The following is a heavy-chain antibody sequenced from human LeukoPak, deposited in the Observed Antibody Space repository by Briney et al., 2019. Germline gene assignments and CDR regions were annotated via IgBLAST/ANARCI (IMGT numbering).Heavy chain of an antibody. D-gene: IGHD6-13*01. V-gene: IGHV3-64*01. CDR3: ARESRVYYYGMDV. J-gene: IGHJ6*02. CDR1: GFTFSSYA. Sequence: PGGSLRLSCAASGFTFSSYAMPWVRQAPGKGLEYVSAISSNGGSTYYANSVKGRFTISRDNSKNTLYLQMGSLRAEDMAVYYCARESRVYYYGMDVWGQGTTVTVSS. CDR2: ISSNGGST.